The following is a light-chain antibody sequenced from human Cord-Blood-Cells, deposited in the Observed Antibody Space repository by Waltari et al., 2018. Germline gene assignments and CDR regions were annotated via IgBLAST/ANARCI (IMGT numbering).Light chain of an antibody. CDR2: AAS. CDR1: QSISSY. V-gene: IGKV1-39*01. J-gene: IGKJ4*01. Sequence: EIQMPPSPSSLFGSVRDRDTIPCRASQSISSYLNWYQQKPGKAPKLLIYAASSLQSGVPSRFSGSGSGTDFTLTISSLQPEDFATYYCQQSYSTPRTFGEGTKVEIK. CDR3: QQSYSTPRT.